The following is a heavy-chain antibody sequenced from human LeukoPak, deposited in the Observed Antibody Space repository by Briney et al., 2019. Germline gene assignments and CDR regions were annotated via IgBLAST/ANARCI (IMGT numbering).Heavy chain of an antibody. CDR2: IIPILGIA. V-gene: IGHV1-69*04. D-gene: IGHD6-6*01. CDR1: GGTFSSYA. J-gene: IGHJ3*02. CDR3: ATVNPSIAARDAFDI. Sequence: SVKVSCKASGGTFSSYAISWVRQAPGQGLEWMGRIIPILGIANYAQKFQGRVTITADKSTSTAYMELSSLRSEDTAVYYCATVNPSIAARDAFDIWGQGTMVTVSS.